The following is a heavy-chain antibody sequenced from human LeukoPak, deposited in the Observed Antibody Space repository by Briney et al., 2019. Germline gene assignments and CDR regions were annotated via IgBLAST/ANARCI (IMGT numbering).Heavy chain of an antibody. CDR3: AKDWTTVVTPKGYYFDS. V-gene: IGHV3-23*01. CDR2: VSTTGAST. CDR1: GFTFHTYA. D-gene: IGHD4-23*01. Sequence: GGSLRLSCEASGFTFHTYALSWVRQPPGKGLEWVSAVSTTGASTYYADSVKGRFTISRDNSKNTLSLQMDSLRVEDTALYYCAKDWTTVVTPKGYYFDSWGEGTLVTVSS. J-gene: IGHJ4*02.